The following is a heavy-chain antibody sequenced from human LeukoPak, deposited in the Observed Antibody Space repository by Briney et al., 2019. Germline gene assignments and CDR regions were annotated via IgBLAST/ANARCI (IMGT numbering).Heavy chain of an antibody. V-gene: IGHV4-59*08. CDR1: GGSITYYY. J-gene: IGHJ3*02. CDR2: MYYSGST. Sequence: SEPLSLTCTVSGGSITYYYWSWIRQPPGKGLEWIGYMYYSGSTDYNPSLKSRVTISVDTSKNQFSLKLRSVTAADTAVYYCARRVGKAADGNPFDIWGQGTMVTVSS. CDR3: ARRVGKAADGNPFDI. D-gene: IGHD6-13*01.